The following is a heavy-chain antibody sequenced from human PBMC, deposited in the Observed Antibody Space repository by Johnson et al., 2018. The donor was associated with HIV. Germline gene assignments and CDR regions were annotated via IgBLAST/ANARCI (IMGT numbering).Heavy chain of an antibody. CDR1: GFTFSGSA. CDR2: ISYDGSNK. V-gene: IGHV3-30-3*02. CDR3: AKEEEVMYAMGAFDI. Sequence: QMQLVESGGGVVQPGRSLRLSCAASGFTFSGSAMHWVRQASGKGLEWVAVISYDGSNKYYADSVKGRFTISRDNSKNTLYLQMNSLRAEDTAVYYCAKEEEVMYAMGAFDIWGQGTMLTVSS. D-gene: IGHD2-8*02. J-gene: IGHJ3*02.